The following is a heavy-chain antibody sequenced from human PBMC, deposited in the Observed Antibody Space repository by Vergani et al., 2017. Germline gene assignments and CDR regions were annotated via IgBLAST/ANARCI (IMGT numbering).Heavy chain of an antibody. J-gene: IGHJ3*02. CDR2: MNPNSGNT. D-gene: IGHD5/OR15-5a*01. CDR3: ARGSRDAFDI. V-gene: IGHV1-8*01. Sequence: QVQLVQSGAEVKKPGASVKVSCTASGYTFTSYDINWVRQATGQGLEWMGWMNPNSGNTGYAQKFQGRVTITADESTSTAYMELSSVTAADTAVYYCARGSRDAFDIWGQGTMVTVSS. CDR1: GYTFTSYD.